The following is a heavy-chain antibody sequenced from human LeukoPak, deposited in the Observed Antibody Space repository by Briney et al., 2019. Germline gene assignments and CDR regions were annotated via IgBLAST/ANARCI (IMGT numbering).Heavy chain of an antibody. CDR1: GFTFSSYA. V-gene: IGHV3-23*01. CDR2: ISGSGGST. D-gene: IGHD3-10*01. J-gene: IGHJ4*02. Sequence: GGSLRLSCAASGFTFSSYAMSWVRQAPGKGLEWVSAISGSGGSTYYADPVKGRFTISRDNSKNTLYLQMNSLRAEDTAVYYCTTDRWYGSGIVYYFDYWGQGTLVTVSS. CDR3: TTDRWYGSGIVYYFDY.